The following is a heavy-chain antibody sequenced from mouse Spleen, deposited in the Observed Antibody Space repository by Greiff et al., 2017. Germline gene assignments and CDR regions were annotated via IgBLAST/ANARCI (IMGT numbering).Heavy chain of an antibody. V-gene: IGHV5-17*02. CDR3: ARGDTAWFAY. J-gene: IGHJ3*01. CDR1: GFTFSSFG. D-gene: IGHD3-3*01. Sequence: EVQRVESGGGLVQPGGSRKLSCAASGFTFSSFGMHWVRQAPEKGLEWVAYISSGSSTIYYADTVKGRFTISRDNPKNTLFLQMTSLRSEDTAMYYCARGDTAWFAYWGQGTLVTVSA. CDR2: ISSGSSTI.